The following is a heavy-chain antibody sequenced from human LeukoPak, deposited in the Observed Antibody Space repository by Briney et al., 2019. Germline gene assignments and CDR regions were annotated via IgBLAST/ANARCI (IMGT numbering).Heavy chain of an antibody. V-gene: IGHV3-23*01. CDR3: ANSRGYGSGNL. J-gene: IGHJ4*02. CDR2: VSGSGDRT. CDR1: GFTFSNYA. Sequence: GGSLRLSCAASGFTFSNYAMSWVRQAPGKGLEWISAVSGSGDRTYYAGSVKGRFTISRDNSKNIVYLRMNSLRAEDTAVYFCANSRGYGSGNLWGQGTLATVSS. D-gene: IGHD3-10*01.